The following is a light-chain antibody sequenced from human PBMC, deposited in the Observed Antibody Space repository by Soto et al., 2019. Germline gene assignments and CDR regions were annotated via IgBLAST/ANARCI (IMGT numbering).Light chain of an antibody. CDR2: GVS. Sequence: IQLTQFPSSLSASIGDRVTISCRASQPINRFLTWYQQKPGKAPKLLVHGVSSLQSGIPSRFSGSGSGTEFTLTISSLHPEDFATYYCQQSYSNLVTFGEGTNVEF. CDR1: QPINRF. J-gene: IGKJ4*01. CDR3: QQSYSNLVT. V-gene: IGKV1-39*01.